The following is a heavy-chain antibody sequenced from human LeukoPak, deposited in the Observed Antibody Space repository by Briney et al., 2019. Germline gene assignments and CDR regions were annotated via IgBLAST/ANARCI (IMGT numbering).Heavy chain of an antibody. V-gene: IGHV4-59*10. D-gene: IGHD2-15*01. J-gene: IGHJ5*02. Sequence: PSETLSLPCAVYGGSFSGYYWTWIRQPAGKGLEWIGRIYIFSGNTNYNPSLKSRDTISVDTSKNQLSLKLTSVTAADTAVYYCARVDGSCSGGSCPSGNWFDPWGQGTLVIVSS. CDR2: IYIFSGNT. CDR1: GGSFSGYY. CDR3: ARVDGSCSGGSCPSGNWFDP.